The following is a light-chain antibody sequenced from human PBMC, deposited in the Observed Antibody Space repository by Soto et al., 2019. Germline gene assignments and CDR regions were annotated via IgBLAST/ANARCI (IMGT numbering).Light chain of an antibody. CDR1: QSVSSD. CDR3: QQYNNWPRT. V-gene: IGKV3-15*01. Sequence: DIVMTQSPATLSVSLGERATLSCRASQSVSSDLAWYHQKPGQAPRLLIYGASTRATGIPSRFSGSGSGTEFTLTINSLQSEDFAVYYCQQYNNWPRTFGQGTKVEIK. CDR2: GAS. J-gene: IGKJ1*01.